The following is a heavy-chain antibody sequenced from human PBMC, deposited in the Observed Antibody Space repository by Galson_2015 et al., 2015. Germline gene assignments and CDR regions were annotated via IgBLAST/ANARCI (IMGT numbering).Heavy chain of an antibody. CDR3: ARDGNVLLWFGEPSAPVDY. CDR1: GYTFTSYA. V-gene: IGHV1-3*01. Sequence: SVKVSCKASGYTFTSYAMHWVRQAPGQRLEWMGWINAGNGNTNYSQKFQGRVTITRDTSASTAYMELSSLRSEDTAVYYCARDGNVLLWFGEPSAPVDYWGQGTLVTVSS. CDR2: INAGNGNT. D-gene: IGHD3-10*01. J-gene: IGHJ4*02.